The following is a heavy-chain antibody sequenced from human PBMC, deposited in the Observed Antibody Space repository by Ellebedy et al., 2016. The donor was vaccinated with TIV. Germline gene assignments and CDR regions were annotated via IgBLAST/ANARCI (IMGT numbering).Heavy chain of an antibody. V-gene: IGHV3-30-3*01. CDR2: ISYDGSNK. Sequence: GGSLRLSXAASGFTFSSYAMHWVRQAPGKGLEWVAVISYDGSNKYYADSVKGRFTISRDNSKNTLYLQMNSLRAEDTAVYYCAISSGSYYPFDYWGQGTLVTVSS. CDR3: AISSGSYYPFDY. CDR1: GFTFSSYA. D-gene: IGHD1-26*01. J-gene: IGHJ4*02.